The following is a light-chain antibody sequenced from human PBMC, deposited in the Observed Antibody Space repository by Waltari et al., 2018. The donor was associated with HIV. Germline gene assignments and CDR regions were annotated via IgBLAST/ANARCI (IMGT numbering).Light chain of an antibody. CDR3: SSYTTSSTWV. J-gene: IGLJ2*01. CDR1: SSDVSRYDR. V-gene: IGLV2-18*02. Sequence: QSALTQPPSVSGSPGQSVTISCTETSSDVSRYDRVSWYQQSPGTAPNLMIYEVSNRPSGVPDRFSGSKSGNTASLTISGLQPEDEADYYCSSYTTSSTWVFGGGTKVTVL. CDR2: EVS.